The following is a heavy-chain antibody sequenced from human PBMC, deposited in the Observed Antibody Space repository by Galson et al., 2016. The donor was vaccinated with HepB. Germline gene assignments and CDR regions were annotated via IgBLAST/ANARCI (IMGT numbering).Heavy chain of an antibody. Sequence: TLSITCAVFGESFSGYYWSWIRQPPGKGLEWIGEINHSGSTNYNPSLKSRLTISVDTSQSQFSLKLTSVTAPDTAVYYCGREFSGSWYDPWGQGTLLTVSS. J-gene: IGHJ5*02. CDR2: INHSGST. D-gene: IGHD6-25*01. CDR1: GESFSGYY. CDR3: GREFSGSWYDP. V-gene: IGHV4-34*09.